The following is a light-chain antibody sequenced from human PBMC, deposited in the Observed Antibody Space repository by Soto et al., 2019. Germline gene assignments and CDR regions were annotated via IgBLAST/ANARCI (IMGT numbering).Light chain of an antibody. J-gene: IGKJ4*01. CDR1: QVIGND. V-gene: IGKV1-17*01. CDR2: AAS. CDR3: LQHNSYPLT. Sequence: DIPMTQSPSSLSASVGDRVSITCRASQVIGNDLGWYQQKPGKAPRRLIYAASSLQSGVPSRFSGSGSGTEFTLTISSLQSEDFATYYCLQHNSYPLTFGGGTKVEIK.